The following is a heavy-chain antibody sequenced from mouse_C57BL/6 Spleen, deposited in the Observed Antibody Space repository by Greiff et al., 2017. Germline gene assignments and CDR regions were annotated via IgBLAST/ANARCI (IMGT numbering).Heavy chain of an antibody. V-gene: IGHV1-81*01. CDR1: GYTFTSYG. J-gene: IGHJ4*01. CDR3: ARYPLITTVVGAMDY. Sequence: VQLQQSGAELARPGASVKLSCKASGYTFTSYGISWVKQRTGQGLEWIGEIYPRSGNTYYNEKFKGKATLTADKSSSTAYMELRSLTSEDSAVYFCARYPLITTVVGAMDYWGQGTSVTVSS. CDR2: IYPRSGNT. D-gene: IGHD1-1*01.